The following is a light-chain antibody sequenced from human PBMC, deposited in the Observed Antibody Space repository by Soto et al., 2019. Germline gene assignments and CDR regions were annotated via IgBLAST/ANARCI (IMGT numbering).Light chain of an antibody. J-gene: IGLJ1*01. Sequence: QSVLTQPRSVSGSPGHSVTISCTGTSSDVGGYSYVSWYQQHPGKAPKLMISDVSKRPSGVPDRFSGSKFGNTASLTISGLQAEDEADYYCCSYAGAFTYVFGSGTKVTDL. CDR2: DVS. CDR1: SSDVGGYSY. CDR3: CSYAGAFTYV. V-gene: IGLV2-11*01.